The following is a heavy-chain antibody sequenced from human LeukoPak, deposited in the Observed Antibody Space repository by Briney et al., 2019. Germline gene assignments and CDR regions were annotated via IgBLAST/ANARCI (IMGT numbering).Heavy chain of an antibody. Sequence: GGSLRLSCVASGFSFSDYSMNWVRQTPGKGLEWISYITSRSSFTYFADSVKGRFTISRDDAKNSLYLQMNSLRVDDTAVYYCARDLTSAYWTPGGYYYYMDVWGKGTAVTVSS. CDR3: ARDLTSAYWTPGGYYYYMDV. V-gene: IGHV3-48*01. D-gene: IGHD3/OR15-3a*01. J-gene: IGHJ6*03. CDR1: GFSFSDYS. CDR2: ITSRSSFT.